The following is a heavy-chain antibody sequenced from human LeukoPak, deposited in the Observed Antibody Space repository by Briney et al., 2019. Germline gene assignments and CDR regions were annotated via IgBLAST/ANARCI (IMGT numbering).Heavy chain of an antibody. CDR3: AARGMVRGVITFTFDY. D-gene: IGHD3-10*01. CDR1: GGSISSSNW. J-gene: IGHJ4*02. CDR2: IYHSGST. V-gene: IGHV4-4*02. Sequence: SETLSLTCAVSGGSISSSNWWSWVRQPPGKGLEWIGEIYHSGSTNYNSSLKSRVTISVDKSKNQFSLKLSSVTAADTAVYYCAARGMVRGVITFTFDYWGQGTLVTVSS.